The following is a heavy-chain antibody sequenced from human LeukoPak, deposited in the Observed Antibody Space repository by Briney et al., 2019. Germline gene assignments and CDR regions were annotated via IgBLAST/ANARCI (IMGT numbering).Heavy chain of an antibody. V-gene: IGHV3-33*01. Sequence: GGSLRLSCAASGFTFSSYGMHWVRQAPGKGLEWVAVIWYDGSNKYYADSVKGRFTISRDNSKNTLYLQMNSLRAEDTAVYYCARGGGYCRGGSCYSNGAFDIWGQGTMVTVSS. J-gene: IGHJ3*02. CDR2: IWYDGSNK. CDR1: GFTFSSYG. CDR3: ARGGGYCRGGSCYSNGAFDI. D-gene: IGHD2-15*01.